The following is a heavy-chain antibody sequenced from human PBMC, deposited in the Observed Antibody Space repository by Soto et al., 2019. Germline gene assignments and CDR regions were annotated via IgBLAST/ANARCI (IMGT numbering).Heavy chain of an antibody. CDR2: INPDTGGT. Sequence: ASVKVSCKASGYTFTAYYIHWLRQAPGQGLEWLGWINPDTGGTDYAQKFQGWVTLTRDTSKTTAYMELSSLKSDDTAVFYCARDPGYSYGYNWGQGTLVTVSS. CDR3: ARDPGYSYGYN. J-gene: IGHJ4*02. D-gene: IGHD5-18*01. CDR1: GYTFTAYY. V-gene: IGHV1-2*04.